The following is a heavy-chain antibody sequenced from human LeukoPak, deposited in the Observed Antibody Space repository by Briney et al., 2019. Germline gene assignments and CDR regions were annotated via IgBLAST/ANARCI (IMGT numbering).Heavy chain of an antibody. J-gene: IGHJ5*02. CDR2: IYTSGST. V-gene: IGHV4-4*07. CDR1: GGSISSYY. CDR3: ARDTTTVTTDGWWFDP. Sequence: PSETLSLTCTVSGGSISSYYWSWIRQPAGKGLEWIGRIYTSGSTNYNPSLKSRVTMSVDTSKNRFSLKLSSVTAADTAVYYCARDTTTVTTDGWWFDPWGQGTLVTVSS. D-gene: IGHD4-11*01.